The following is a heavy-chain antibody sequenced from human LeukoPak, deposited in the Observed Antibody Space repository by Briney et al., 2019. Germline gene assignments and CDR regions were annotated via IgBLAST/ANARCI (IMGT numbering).Heavy chain of an antibody. CDR1: GFTFSGYA. Sequence: GGSLRLSCAASGFTFSGYAMSRVRQAPGKGLEWVSAISGSGGSTYYADSVKGRFTISRDNSKNTLYLQMNSLRAEDTAVYYCAKSVVPAAIDPDAFDIWGQGTMVTVSS. D-gene: IGHD2-2*01. CDR2: ISGSGGST. J-gene: IGHJ3*02. CDR3: AKSVVPAAIDPDAFDI. V-gene: IGHV3-23*01.